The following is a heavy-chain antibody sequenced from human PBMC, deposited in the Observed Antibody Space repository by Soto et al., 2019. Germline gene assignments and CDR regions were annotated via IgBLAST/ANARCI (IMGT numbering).Heavy chain of an antibody. CDR1: GFTVSSNY. J-gene: IGHJ4*02. Sequence: GGSLRLSCAASGFTVSSNYMSWVRQAPGKGLEWVSVIYSGGSTYYTTSLKTRLTISKDTTKNQVVLTMTNMDPVDTATYYCSRIQIPSAPDYWGQGALVTVSS. CDR2: IYSGGST. V-gene: IGHV3-53*05. D-gene: IGHD5-18*01. CDR3: SRIQIPSAPDY.